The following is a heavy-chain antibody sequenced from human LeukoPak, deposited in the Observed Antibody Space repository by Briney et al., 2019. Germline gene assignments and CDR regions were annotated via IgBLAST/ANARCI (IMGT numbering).Heavy chain of an antibody. V-gene: IGHV4-59*08. CDR1: GGSISSYY. Sequence: SETLSLTCTVSGGSISSYYWSWIRQPAGKGLEWIGYIYYSGSANYNPSLKSRVTISVDTSKNQFSLKLSSVTAADTAVYYCASSNYDFWSGYPWLYYFDYWGQGTLVTVSS. CDR2: IYYSGSA. J-gene: IGHJ4*02. D-gene: IGHD3-3*01. CDR3: ASSNYDFWSGYPWLYYFDY.